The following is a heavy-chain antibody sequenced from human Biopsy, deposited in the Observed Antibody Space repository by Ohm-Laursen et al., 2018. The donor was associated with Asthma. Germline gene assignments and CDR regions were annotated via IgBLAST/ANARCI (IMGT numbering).Heavy chain of an antibody. Sequence: GSSVKVSCKASGYTFTSYSMHWVRQAPGQGLEWMGIINPSGGSTSYAQKFQGRVTMTRDTSTSAVYMELSSLRSEDTAVYYCARAGALIVGATMGYWGQGTLVTVSS. CDR1: GYTFTSYS. J-gene: IGHJ4*02. V-gene: IGHV1-46*01. D-gene: IGHD1-26*01. CDR3: ARAGALIVGATMGY. CDR2: INPSGGST.